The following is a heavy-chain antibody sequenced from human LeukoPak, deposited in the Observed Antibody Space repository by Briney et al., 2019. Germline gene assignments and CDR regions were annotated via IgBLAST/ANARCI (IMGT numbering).Heavy chain of an antibody. Sequence: GRSLRLSCAASGFTFDDYAMHWVRQAPGKGLEWVSGISWNSGSIGYADSVKGRFTISRDNAKNSLYLQMNSLRAEDTALYYCAKDRRSSYWFDYWGQGTLVTVSS. CDR3: AKDRRSSYWFDY. CDR1: GFTFDDYA. D-gene: IGHD6-13*01. J-gene: IGHJ4*02. CDR2: ISWNSGSI. V-gene: IGHV3-9*01.